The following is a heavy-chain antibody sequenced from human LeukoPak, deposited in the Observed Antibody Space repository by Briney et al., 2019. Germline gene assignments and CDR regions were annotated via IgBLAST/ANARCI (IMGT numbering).Heavy chain of an antibody. CDR3: AREVLIAVAARTLDY. D-gene: IGHD6-19*01. V-gene: IGHV1-69*13. CDR1: GGTFSSYA. Sequence: ASVKVSCKASGGTFSSYAISWVRQAPGQGLEWMGGIIPIFGTANYAQKFQGRVTITADESTSTAYMELSSLRSEDTAVYYCAREVLIAVAARTLDYWGQGTLVTVSS. J-gene: IGHJ4*02. CDR2: IIPIFGTA.